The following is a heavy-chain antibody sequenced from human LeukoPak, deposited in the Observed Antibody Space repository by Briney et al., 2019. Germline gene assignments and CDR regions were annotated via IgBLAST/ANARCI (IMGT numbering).Heavy chain of an antibody. J-gene: IGHJ5*02. D-gene: IGHD3-3*01. Sequence: PSETLSLTCAVYGGSFSGYYWSWIRQPPGKGLEWIGEINHSGSTNYNPSLKSRVTISVDTSKIQFSLKLSSVTAADTAVYYCARSGRITIFGVVIPTWFDPWGQGTLVTVSS. CDR2: INHSGST. V-gene: IGHV4-34*01. CDR3: ARSGRITIFGVVIPTWFDP. CDR1: GGSFSGYY.